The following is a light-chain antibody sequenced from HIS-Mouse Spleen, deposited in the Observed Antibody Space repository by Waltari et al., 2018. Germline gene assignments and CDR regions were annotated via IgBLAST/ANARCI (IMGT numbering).Light chain of an antibody. V-gene: IGLV1-47*01. CDR1: SSNIGSNY. CDR2: RHN. CDR3: AAWDDSLSGPWV. J-gene: IGLJ3*02. Sequence: QSVLTQPPSASGTPGQRVTISCSGSSSNIGSNYVYWYQQLPGTAPKLLIYRHNPRPSGVPDRFSGSKSGTSASLAISGLRSEDEADYYCAAWDDSLSGPWVFGGGTKLTVL.